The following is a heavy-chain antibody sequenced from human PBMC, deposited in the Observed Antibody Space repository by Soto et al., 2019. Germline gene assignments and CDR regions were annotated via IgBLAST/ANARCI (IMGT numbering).Heavy chain of an antibody. Sequence: GGSLRLSCAASGFTFSSYAMSWVRQAPGKGLEWVSAISGSGGSTYYADSVKGRFTISRDNSKNTLYLQMNSLRAEETAVYYCAKEPITIFGVVNPFPTNNWFDPWGQGTLVTVSS. D-gene: IGHD3-3*01. J-gene: IGHJ5*02. CDR3: AKEPITIFGVVNPFPTNNWFDP. CDR1: GFTFSSYA. V-gene: IGHV3-23*01. CDR2: ISGSGGST.